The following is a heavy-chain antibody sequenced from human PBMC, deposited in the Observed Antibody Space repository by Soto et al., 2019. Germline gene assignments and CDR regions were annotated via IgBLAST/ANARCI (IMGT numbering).Heavy chain of an antibody. D-gene: IGHD6-13*01. V-gene: IGHV1-18*01. Sequence: QVPLVQSGGEVKKPGASVKVSCKASGYTFSDYGINWVRQAPGQGPEWMGWISGYNGNTNYAQTLQGRVTMTTDTSTSTAYMELRGLRYDDTAVYYCARGGSSWSAEYYQHWGQGTLVIVSS. J-gene: IGHJ1*01. CDR2: ISGYNGNT. CDR1: GYTFSDYG. CDR3: ARGGSSWSAEYYQH.